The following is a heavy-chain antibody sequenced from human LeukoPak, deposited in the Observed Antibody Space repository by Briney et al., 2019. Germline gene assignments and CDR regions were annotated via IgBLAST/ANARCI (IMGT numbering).Heavy chain of an antibody. D-gene: IGHD3-10*01. Sequence: GGSLRLSCAASGFTFSSYAMSWVRQAPGKGLEWVSAISGSGGSTYYADSVKGRFTISRDNSKNTLYLQMNSLRAEDTAVYYCAKGRGLILWFGESYFDYWGQGTLVTVSS. J-gene: IGHJ4*02. V-gene: IGHV3-23*01. CDR1: GFTFSSYA. CDR2: ISGSGGST. CDR3: AKGRGLILWFGESYFDY.